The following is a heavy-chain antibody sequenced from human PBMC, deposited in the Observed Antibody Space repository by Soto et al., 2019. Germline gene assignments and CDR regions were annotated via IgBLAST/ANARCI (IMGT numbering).Heavy chain of an antibody. CDR1: GYTFTGHY. J-gene: IGHJ4*02. Sequence: ASVKVSCKASGYTFTGHYIHWLRQAPEQGPEWMGEIGPESGATRYAQKFQGRVTMTRDMSITTVYMELNNLSPDDAAVYYCGRGRSGQIVVFYWGQGTPVTVSS. D-gene: IGHD5-12*01. CDR3: GRGRSGQIVVFY. CDR2: IGPESGAT. V-gene: IGHV1-2*02.